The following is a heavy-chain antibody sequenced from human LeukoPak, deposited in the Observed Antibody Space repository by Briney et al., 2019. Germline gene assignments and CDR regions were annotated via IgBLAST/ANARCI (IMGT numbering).Heavy chain of an antibody. V-gene: IGHV3-48*04. D-gene: IGHD6-19*01. J-gene: IGHJ4*02. Sequence: PGGSLRLSRAASGFTFSSYTMNWVRQAPGKGLEWVSYISTSSSTIYYADSVKGRFTISRDNAKNSLYLQMNSLRAEDTAVYYCARDLGYSSGWPFDYWGQGTRVTVSS. CDR2: ISTSSSTI. CDR3: ARDLGYSSGWPFDY. CDR1: GFTFSSYT.